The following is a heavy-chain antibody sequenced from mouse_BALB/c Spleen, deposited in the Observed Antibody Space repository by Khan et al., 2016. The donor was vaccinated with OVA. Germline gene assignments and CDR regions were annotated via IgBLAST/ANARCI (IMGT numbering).Heavy chain of an antibody. D-gene: IGHD2-10*01. CDR3: ARPPYFSYTLDH. Sequence: QIQLVQSGPELKKPGETVKISCKASGYTFTNYGMNWVKQSPGKALKWMAWINPYTGDPTYPDDFKGRFPFSLETSASTAYLQINNLKNEDTATYFCARPPYFSYTLDHWGQGTSVTVSS. J-gene: IGHJ4*01. V-gene: IGHV9-3-1*01. CDR2: INPYTGDP. CDR1: GYTFTNYG.